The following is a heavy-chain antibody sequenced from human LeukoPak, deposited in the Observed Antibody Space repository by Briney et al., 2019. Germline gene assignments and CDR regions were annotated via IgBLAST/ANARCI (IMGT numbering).Heavy chain of an antibody. CDR2: ISYDGSNK. CDR3: ASPFSGFHDY. CDR1: GFTFSSYG. D-gene: IGHD3-10*01. Sequence: SGRSLRLSCAASGFTFSSYGMHWVRQAPGKGLEWVAVISYDGSNKYYADSVKGRFTISRDNSKNTLYLQMNSLRAEDTAVYYCASPFSGFHDYWGRGTLVTVSS. V-gene: IGHV3-30*03. J-gene: IGHJ4*02.